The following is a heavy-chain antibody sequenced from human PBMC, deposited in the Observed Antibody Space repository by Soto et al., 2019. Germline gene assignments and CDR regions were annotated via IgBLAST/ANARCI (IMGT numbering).Heavy chain of an antibody. Sequence: QVQLQESGPGLVKPSQTLSLTCTVSGGSISSGDYYWSLIRQHPGKGLEWIGYIYYSGSTYYNPSLRGRVTISVDTSKNQFSLKLSSVTAADTAVYYCARWWSGSRQGFDPWGQGTLVTVSS. CDR1: GGSISSGDYY. CDR3: ARWWSGSRQGFDP. D-gene: IGHD3-3*01. J-gene: IGHJ5*02. V-gene: IGHV4-31*03. CDR2: IYYSGST.